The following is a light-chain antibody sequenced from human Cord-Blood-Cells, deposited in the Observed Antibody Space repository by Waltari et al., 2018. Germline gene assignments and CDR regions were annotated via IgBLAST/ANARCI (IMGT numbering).Light chain of an antibody. CDR2: EVS. J-gene: IGLJ1*01. Sequence: QSALPQPASVSGSPGQSITISCTGTSSDVGGSNYVSWYQQHPGKAPKLMIYEVSNRPSGVSNRFSGSKSGNTASLTISGLQAEDEADYYCSSYTSSSTEVFGTGTKVTVL. CDR1: SSDVGGSNY. CDR3: SSYTSSSTEV. V-gene: IGLV2-14*01.